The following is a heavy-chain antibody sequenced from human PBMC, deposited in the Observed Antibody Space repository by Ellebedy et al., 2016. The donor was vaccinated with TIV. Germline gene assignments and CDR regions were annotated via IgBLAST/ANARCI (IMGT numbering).Heavy chain of an antibody. J-gene: IGHJ4*02. D-gene: IGHD1-26*01. CDR3: AKEASRSYGSD. V-gene: IGHV3-23*01. CDR1: GFTFSSYA. Sequence: GESLKISCAASGFTFSSYAMIWVRQAPGKGLEWVSAISESGGKTYYADSVKGRFTISRDNSKDTLYLQMSSLRADDTAVYYCAKEASRSYGSDWGRGTLVTVSS. CDR2: ISESGGKT.